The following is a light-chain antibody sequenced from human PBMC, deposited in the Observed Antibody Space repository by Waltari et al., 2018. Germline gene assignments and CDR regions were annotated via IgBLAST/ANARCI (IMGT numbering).Light chain of an antibody. CDR3: CSYGGSSPWV. V-gene: IGLV2-23*01. CDR2: EDS. Sequence: QSAPTQPASVSGSPGQALTISCTGTSRDVGRYGLVSCSQQHPGKAPKFIIYEDSKRPSGVSNRFSASKSGNTASLTISGLQAEDEAHYYCCSYGGSSPWVFGGGTKVIVL. J-gene: IGLJ3*02. CDR1: SRDVGRYGL.